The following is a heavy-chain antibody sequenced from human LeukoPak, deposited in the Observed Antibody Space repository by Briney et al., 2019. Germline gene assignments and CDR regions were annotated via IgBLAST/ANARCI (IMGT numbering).Heavy chain of an antibody. V-gene: IGHV4-59*12. CDR1: GGSISSYY. CDR2: INYSGST. D-gene: IGHD3-22*01. Sequence: PSETLSLTCTVSGGSISSYYWSWIRQPPGKGLEWIGYINYSGSTNYNPSLKSRVTISVDTSKNQFSLKLSSVTAADTAVYYCARLTLGYYDSSGYSDDWGQGTPVTVSS. J-gene: IGHJ4*02. CDR3: ARLTLGYYDSSGYSDD.